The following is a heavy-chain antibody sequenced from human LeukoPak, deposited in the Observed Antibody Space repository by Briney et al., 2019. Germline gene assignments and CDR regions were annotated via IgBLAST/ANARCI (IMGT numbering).Heavy chain of an antibody. J-gene: IGHJ4*02. D-gene: IGHD4-17*01. CDR1: GFTMSTYW. CDR2: IKQGGSEQ. V-gene: IGHV3-7*01. Sequence: PGGSLRLSCAASGFTMSTYWMSWVRQAPGKGLEWVASIKQGGSEQHYVESVKGRFTISRDNVKNPLYLQMDSLRAEDTAVYYCASAGTSYGDQFFDYWGQGTLVTVSS. CDR3: ASAGTSYGDQFFDY.